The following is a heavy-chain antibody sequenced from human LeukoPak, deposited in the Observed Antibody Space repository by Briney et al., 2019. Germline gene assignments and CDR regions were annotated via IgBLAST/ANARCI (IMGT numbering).Heavy chain of an antibody. V-gene: IGHV4-34*01. J-gene: IGHJ4*02. D-gene: IGHD6-19*01. CDR1: GMSLSDYY. CDR2: VSHDGDT. CDR3: ARDHSSGSPGY. Sequence: PSETLSLTCGVSGMSLSDYYWTWIRQSPGKGLEWIGEVSHDGDTNYNPSLKSRVTISVDRSKNQFSLKLSSVTAADTAVYYCARDHSSGSPGYWGQGTLVTVSS.